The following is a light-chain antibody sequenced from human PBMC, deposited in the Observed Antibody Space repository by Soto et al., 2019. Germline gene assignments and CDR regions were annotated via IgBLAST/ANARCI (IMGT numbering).Light chain of an antibody. V-gene: IGKV1-8*01. CDR3: QQYYSCWT. CDR1: QGISSY. CDR2: AAS. Sequence: IRMTQSPSSLSASPGARVPITCRASQGISSYLAWYQQKPGTAPKLLIYAASTLQSGVPSRLIGSGSGTDFTLTIRCLQSEDFATDYCQQYYSCWTFGQGTKVDIK. J-gene: IGKJ1*01.